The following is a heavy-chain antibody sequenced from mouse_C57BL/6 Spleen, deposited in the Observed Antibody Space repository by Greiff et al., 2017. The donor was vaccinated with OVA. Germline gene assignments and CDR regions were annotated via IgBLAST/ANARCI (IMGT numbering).Heavy chain of an antibody. D-gene: IGHD2-4*01. V-gene: IGHV1-82*01. Sequence: QVQLQQSGPELVKPGASVKISCKASGYAFSSSWMNWVKQRPGKGLEWIGRIYPGDGDTNYNGKFKGKATLTADKSSSTAYMQLSSLTSEDSAVYFCARWGYYDYGNYYAMDYWGQGTSVTVSS. CDR2: IYPGDGDT. CDR3: ARWGYYDYGNYYAMDY. CDR1: GYAFSSSW. J-gene: IGHJ4*01.